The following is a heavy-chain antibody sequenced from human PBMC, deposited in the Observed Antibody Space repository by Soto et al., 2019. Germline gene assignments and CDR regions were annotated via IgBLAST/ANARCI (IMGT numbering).Heavy chain of an antibody. CDR3: AFFFFD. CDR2: ISGSGGST. V-gene: IGHV3-23*01. Sequence: LFRPSQEKRQEWVSAISGSGGSTYYADSVKGRITISRDTSKNTLYLHMNNLRAEDTAVYDCAFFFFD. J-gene: IGHJ3*01. D-gene: IGHD3-3*01.